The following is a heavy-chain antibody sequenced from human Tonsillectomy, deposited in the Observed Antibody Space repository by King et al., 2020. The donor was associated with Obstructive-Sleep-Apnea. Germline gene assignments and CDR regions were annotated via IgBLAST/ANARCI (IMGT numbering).Heavy chain of an antibody. J-gene: IGHJ6*02. D-gene: IGHD3-22*01. Sequence: QLVQSGSELKKPGASVKVSCKASGYTFTSYAMNWVRQAPGQGLEWMGWINTNTGNPTYAQGFTGRFAFSLATFVSTAYLQINSLKAEETAVYYCARDRDDSSGYYPDYYYYYGMDVWGQGTTVTVSS. CDR2: INTNTGNP. CDR3: ARDRDDSSGYYPDYYYYYGMDV. V-gene: IGHV7-4-1*02. CDR1: GYTFTSYA.